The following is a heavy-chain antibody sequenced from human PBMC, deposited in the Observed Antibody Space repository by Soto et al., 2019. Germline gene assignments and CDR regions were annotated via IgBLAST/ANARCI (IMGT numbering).Heavy chain of an antibody. J-gene: IGHJ3*02. CDR2: ISYDGSNP. D-gene: IGHD2-8*02. V-gene: IGHV3-30*18. Sequence: QVQLVESGGGVVQPGRSLRLSCAASGFIFSTYGMHWVRQAPGKGLEWVAVISYDGSNPYYEDSVKGRFTISRDNSKNTLYLEMNSLRVEDTAVYYCAKSWSGSHGAFDMWGQGTMVTVSA. CDR1: GFIFSTYG. CDR3: AKSWSGSHGAFDM.